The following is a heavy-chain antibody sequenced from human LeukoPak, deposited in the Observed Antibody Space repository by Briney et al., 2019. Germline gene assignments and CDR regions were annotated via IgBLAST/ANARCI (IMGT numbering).Heavy chain of an antibody. Sequence: GGSLRLSYAASGFTFSSYAMHWVRQAPGKGLEWVAVISYDGSNKYYADSVKGRFTISRDNSKNTLYLQMHSLRAEDTAIYYCAKDADYGGNWVDYWGQGTLVTVSS. CDR1: GFTFSSYA. CDR3: AKDADYGGNWVDY. CDR2: ISYDGSNK. V-gene: IGHV3-30-3*01. D-gene: IGHD4-23*01. J-gene: IGHJ4*02.